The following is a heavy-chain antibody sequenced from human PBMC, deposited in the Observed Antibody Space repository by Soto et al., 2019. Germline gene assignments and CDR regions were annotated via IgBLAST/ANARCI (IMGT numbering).Heavy chain of an antibody. D-gene: IGHD1-26*01. CDR3: ARHIPAGIVGATIGSYYYYGMDV. J-gene: IGHJ6*02. Sequence: QLQLQESGPGLVKPSETLSLTCTVSGGSISSSSYYWGWIRQPPGKGLEWIGSIYYSGSTHYNPSLKSRVTISVDTSKNQFFLKLSSVTAADTAVYYCARHIPAGIVGATIGSYYYYGMDVWGQGTTVTVSS. CDR1: GGSISSSSYY. CDR2: IYYSGST. V-gene: IGHV4-39*01.